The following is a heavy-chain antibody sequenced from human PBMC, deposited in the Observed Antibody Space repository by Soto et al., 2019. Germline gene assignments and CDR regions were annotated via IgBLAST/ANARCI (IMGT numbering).Heavy chain of an antibody. D-gene: IGHD3-9*01. J-gene: IGHJ4*02. CDR1: GFTFSNYW. CDR3: ARLHYDILTGSPAFDY. Sequence: EVQLVESGGGLVQPGGSLRLSCAASGFTFSNYWMSWVRQAPGKWLEWVANIKQDGSEKYYVGSVKGRFAISRDKAKNSLYLQMNSLRAEDTAVYYCARLHYDILTGSPAFDYWGQGTPGHRLL. V-gene: IGHV3-7*01. CDR2: IKQDGSEK.